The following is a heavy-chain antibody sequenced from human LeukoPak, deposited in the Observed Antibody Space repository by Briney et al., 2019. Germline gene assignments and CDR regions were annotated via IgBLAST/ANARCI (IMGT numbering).Heavy chain of an antibody. Sequence: GGSLRLSCAASGFIFSSYAMSWVRQAPGKGLEWVSAISGSGGSTYYADSVKGRFTISRDNSKNTLYLQMNSLRAEDTAVYYCAKSTGYSSGWYTYWGQGTLVTVSS. J-gene: IGHJ4*02. CDR2: ISGSGGST. CDR1: GFIFSSYA. V-gene: IGHV3-23*01. D-gene: IGHD6-19*01. CDR3: AKSTGYSSGWYTY.